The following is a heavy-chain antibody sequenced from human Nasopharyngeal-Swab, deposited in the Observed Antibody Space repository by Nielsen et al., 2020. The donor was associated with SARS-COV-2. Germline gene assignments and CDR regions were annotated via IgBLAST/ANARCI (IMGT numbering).Heavy chain of an antibody. Sequence: SETLSLTCAVSGGSISSSNWWTWVRQPLGKGLEWIGEIYHSGSTNYNPSLKSRVTISVDKSKNQLSLKLNSVTAADTAVYYCAREEGGPTSYYYYGLDVWGQGTTVTVSS. CDR3: AREEGGPTSYYYYGLDV. CDR1: GGSISSSNW. J-gene: IGHJ6*02. D-gene: IGHD3-16*01. V-gene: IGHV4-4*02. CDR2: IYHSGST.